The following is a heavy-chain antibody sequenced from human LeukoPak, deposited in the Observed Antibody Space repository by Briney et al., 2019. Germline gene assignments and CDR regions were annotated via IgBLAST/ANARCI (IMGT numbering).Heavy chain of an antibody. CDR2: IWYDGSNK. CDR3: AKAPYGDYLLDY. V-gene: IGHV3-33*06. Sequence: PGRSLRFSCAASGFTFSSYGMHWVRQAPGKGLEWVAVIWYDGSNKYYADSVKGRFTISRDNSKNTLYLQMNSLRAEDTAVYYCAKAPYGDYLLDYWGQGTLVTVSS. CDR1: GFTFSSYG. J-gene: IGHJ4*02. D-gene: IGHD4-17*01.